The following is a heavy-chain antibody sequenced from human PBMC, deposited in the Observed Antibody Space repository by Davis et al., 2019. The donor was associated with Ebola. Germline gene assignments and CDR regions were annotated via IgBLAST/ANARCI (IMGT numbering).Heavy chain of an antibody. J-gene: IGHJ6*03. CDR2: ISAYNGNT. D-gene: IGHD2-2*01. V-gene: IGHV1-18*01. CDR1: VYTFTSYG. CDR3: ARDGSDQLLLWYPYYYYYMDV. Sequence: ASVTVSCKASVYTFTSYGISWVRQAPGQGLEWMGWISAYNGNTNYAQKLQGRVTMTTDTSTSTAYMELRSLRSDDTAVYYCARDGSDQLLLWYPYYYYYMDVWGKGTTVTVSS.